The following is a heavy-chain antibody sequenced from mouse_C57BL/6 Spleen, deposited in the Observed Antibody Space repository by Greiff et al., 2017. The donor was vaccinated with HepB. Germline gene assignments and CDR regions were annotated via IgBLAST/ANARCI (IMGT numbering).Heavy chain of an antibody. CDR2: IYPRSGNT. D-gene: IGHD2-4*01. V-gene: IGHV1-81*01. CDR3: AREVDDYDWFAY. J-gene: IGHJ3*01. Sequence: VQLQQSGAELARPGASVKLSCKASGYTFTSYGISWVKQRTGQGLEWIGEIYPRSGNTYYNEKFKGKATRTADKSSSTAYMELRSLTSEDSAVYFCAREVDDYDWFAYWGQGTLVTVSA. CDR1: GYTFTSYG.